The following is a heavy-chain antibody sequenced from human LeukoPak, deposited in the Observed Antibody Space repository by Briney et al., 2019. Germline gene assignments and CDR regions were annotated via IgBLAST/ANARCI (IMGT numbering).Heavy chain of an antibody. CDR2: IYYSGTT. CDR1: GDSITTYF. J-gene: IGHJ6*03. D-gene: IGHD3-3*01. Sequence: PSETLSLTCTVSGDSITTYFWSWIRQPPGKGLEWIGYIYYSGTTNYNPSLKSRVTISVDTSKSQVSLKLSSVTAADTAVYYCARGLRFLVPTTSYYMDVWGKGTTVTVSS. CDR3: ARGLRFLVPTTSYYMDV. V-gene: IGHV4-59*01.